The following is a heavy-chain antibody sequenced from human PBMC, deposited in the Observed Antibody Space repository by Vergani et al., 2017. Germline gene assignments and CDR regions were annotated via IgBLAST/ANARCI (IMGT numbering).Heavy chain of an antibody. CDR2: INSDGDST. CDR3: ARDGWELLDYCYYMDV. Sequence: VQLVESGGGLVQPGGSLRLSCTASGFTFSNYWMQWVRQAPGKGLMWVSRINSDGDSTSYADSVKGRFTISSDNAKNTLYLQMDSLRAEDTAVYYCARDGWELLDYCYYMDVWGKGTTVTVSS. CDR1: GFTFSNYW. V-gene: IGHV3-74*01. J-gene: IGHJ6*03. D-gene: IGHD1-26*01.